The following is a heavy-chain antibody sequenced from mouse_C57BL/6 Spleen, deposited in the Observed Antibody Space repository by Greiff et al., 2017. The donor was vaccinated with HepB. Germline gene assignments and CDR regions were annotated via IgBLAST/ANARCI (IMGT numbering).Heavy chain of an antibody. V-gene: IGHV5-4*01. D-gene: IGHD2-5*01. J-gene: IGHJ3*01. Sequence: EVKLVESGGGLVKPGGSLKLSCAASGFTFSSYAMSWVRQTPEKRLEWVATISDGGSYTYYPDNVKGRFTISRDNAKNNLYLQMSHLKSEDKAMYYCARDTSNYWFAYWGQGTLVTVSA. CDR1: GFTFSSYA. CDR3: ARDTSNYWFAY. CDR2: ISDGGSYT.